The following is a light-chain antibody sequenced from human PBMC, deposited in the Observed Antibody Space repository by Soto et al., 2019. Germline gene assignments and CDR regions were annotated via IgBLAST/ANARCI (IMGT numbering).Light chain of an antibody. V-gene: IGKV3-20*01. CDR1: QSVSSRY. CDR2: GAS. Sequence: GLTKSQGTLSLSPGGRATLSGRASQSVSSRYLAWYQQKPGQAPRLLISGASSRATGIPDRFSGSGSGTDFTLTISRLQPEDFAVYYCQQYASTRWTFGQGTNVAIK. CDR3: QQYASTRWT. J-gene: IGKJ1*01.